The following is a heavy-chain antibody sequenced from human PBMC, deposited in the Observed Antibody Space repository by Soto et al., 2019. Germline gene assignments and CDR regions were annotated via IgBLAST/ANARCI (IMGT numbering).Heavy chain of an antibody. CDR1: GFTFSSYW. Sequence: PGGSLRLSCAASGFTFSSYWMSWVRQAPGKGLEWVANIKQDGSEKYYVDSVKGRFTISRDNAKNSLYLQMNRLRAEDTAVYYCARDYYGSGSYYTPYYYYGMDVWGQGTTVTVS. J-gene: IGHJ6*02. V-gene: IGHV3-7*01. CDR3: ARDYYGSGSYYTPYYYYGMDV. CDR2: IKQDGSEK. D-gene: IGHD3-10*01.